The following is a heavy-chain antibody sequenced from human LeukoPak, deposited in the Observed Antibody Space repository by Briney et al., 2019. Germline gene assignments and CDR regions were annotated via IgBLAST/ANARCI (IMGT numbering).Heavy chain of an antibody. CDR2: ISASADNT. J-gene: IGHJ4*02. CDR1: GFTFSSYA. Sequence: GGSLRLSCAASGFTFSSYAMSWVRQAPGKGLEWVSAISASADNTYYADSVKGRFTISRDNSKNTLFLQMNSLRAEETAVYYCAKGGYHYFDSWGQGTLVTVSS. D-gene: IGHD5-12*01. CDR3: AKGGYHYFDS. V-gene: IGHV3-23*01.